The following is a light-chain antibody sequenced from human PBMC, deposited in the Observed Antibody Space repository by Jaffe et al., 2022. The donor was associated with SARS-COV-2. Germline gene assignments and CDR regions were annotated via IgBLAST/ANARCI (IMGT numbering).Light chain of an antibody. CDR1: QSVSSSY. Sequence: EIVLTQSPGTLSLSPGERATLSCRASQSVSSSYLAWYQQKAGQAPRLLIYGASSRATGIPDRFIGSGSGTDFTLTISRLEPEDFAVYYCQQYGSSPTWTFGQGTKVEIK. CDR3: QQYGSSPTWT. CDR2: GAS. J-gene: IGKJ1*01. V-gene: IGKV3-20*01.